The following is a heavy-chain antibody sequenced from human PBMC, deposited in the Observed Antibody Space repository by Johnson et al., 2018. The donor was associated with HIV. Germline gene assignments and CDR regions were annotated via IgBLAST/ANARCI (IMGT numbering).Heavy chain of an antibody. J-gene: IGHJ3*02. CDR1: GFTFCSYG. CDR2: IRSDGTDK. V-gene: IGHV3-30*02. CDR3: ARDPGNGGRPFDAFDI. D-gene: IGHD4-23*01. Sequence: QLQLSESRGGVPPPGGSLRLSCSRSGFTFCSYGMHCVRQAPGNRLAWLSFIRSDGTDKHFAHSVNCRFTISRDNSKNTLYLQMNSLRGEDTAVYYCARDPGNGGRPFDAFDIWSQGTMVTVSS.